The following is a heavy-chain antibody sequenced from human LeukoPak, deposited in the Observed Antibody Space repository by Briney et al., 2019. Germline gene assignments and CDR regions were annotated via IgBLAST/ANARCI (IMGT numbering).Heavy chain of an antibody. D-gene: IGHD3-22*01. CDR1: GGSISSYY. J-gene: IGHJ5*02. CDR2: IYYSGST. Sequence: SETLSLTCTVSGGSISSYYWSWIRQPPGKGLEWMGYIYYSGSTNYNPSLKSRVTISVDTSKNQSPLKLSSVTAADTAVYYCARGDYYDSSGYSNWFDPWGQGTLVTVSS. V-gene: IGHV4-59*01. CDR3: ARGDYYDSSGYSNWFDP.